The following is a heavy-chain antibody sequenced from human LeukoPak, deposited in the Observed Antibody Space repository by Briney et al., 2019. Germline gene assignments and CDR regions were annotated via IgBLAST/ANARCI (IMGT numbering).Heavy chain of an antibody. J-gene: IGHJ4*02. D-gene: IGHD5-24*01. CDR2: IYYSGST. Sequence: SETLSLTCTVSGGSISSYYWSWIRRPPGKGLEWIGYIYYSGSTNYNPSLKSRVTISVDTSKNQFSLKLSSVAAADTAVYYCASGRDGYKYDYWGQGTLVTVSS. CDR3: ASGRDGYKYDY. CDR1: GGSISSYY. V-gene: IGHV4-59*08.